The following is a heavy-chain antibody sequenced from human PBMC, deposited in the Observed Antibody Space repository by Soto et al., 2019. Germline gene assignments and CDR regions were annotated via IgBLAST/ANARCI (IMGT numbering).Heavy chain of an antibody. D-gene: IGHD6-19*01. J-gene: IGHJ4*02. CDR2: VYSSGAA. Sequence: SETLSLTCTVSGYSISTGYYWAWVRQSPGKGLEWIVSVYSSGAAYYSPTLNSRVTISVDTSKNQFSLHLKSVTAADAAVYYCAGDYPYALDVAGYLDFWGQGTPVPVSS. CDR3: AGDYPYALDVAGYLDF. V-gene: IGHV4-38-2*02. CDR1: GYSISTGYY.